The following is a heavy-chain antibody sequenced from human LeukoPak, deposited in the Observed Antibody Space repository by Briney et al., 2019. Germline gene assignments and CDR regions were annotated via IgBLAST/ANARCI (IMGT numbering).Heavy chain of an antibody. J-gene: IGHJ4*02. CDR2: ISAHNGDT. Sequence: ASVKVSCKASGYTLTSYGISWVRQAPGQGLEWMGWISAHNGDTNYAQKLQGRVTMTTDTSTSTAYMELKSLRSDDTAVCYCARGGSGWCIDNWGQGTLVTVSS. D-gene: IGHD6-19*01. CDR1: GYTLTSYG. CDR3: ARGGSGWCIDN. V-gene: IGHV1-18*01.